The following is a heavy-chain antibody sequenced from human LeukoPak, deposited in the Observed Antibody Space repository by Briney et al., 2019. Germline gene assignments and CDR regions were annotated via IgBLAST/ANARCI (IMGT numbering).Heavy chain of an antibody. D-gene: IGHD1-14*01. V-gene: IGHV4-39*07. J-gene: IGHJ4*02. CDR1: GGSISSSSYY. CDR2: IYYSGST. Sequence: SETLSLTCTVSGGSISSSSYYWGWIRQPPGKGLEWIGSIYYSGSTYYNPSLKSRVTISVDTSKNQFSLKLSSVTAADTAVFYCVRDRGNHVTDYWGQGTLVTVSS. CDR3: VRDRGNHVTDY.